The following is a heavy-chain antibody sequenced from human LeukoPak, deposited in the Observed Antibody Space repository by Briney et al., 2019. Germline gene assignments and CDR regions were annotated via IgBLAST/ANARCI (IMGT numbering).Heavy chain of an antibody. D-gene: IGHD3-10*01. Sequence: PSEALSLTCTVSGYSISSGYYWGWIWQPPGKGLEWIGSIYHSGSANYNPSLKSRVTISVDTSKNQFSLKLSSVTAADTAVYYCARGPVVRGVIHLNYYYYYYMDVWGKGTTVTVSS. CDR2: IYHSGSA. J-gene: IGHJ6*03. CDR1: GYSISSGYY. CDR3: ARGPVVRGVIHLNYYYYYYMDV. V-gene: IGHV4-38-2*02.